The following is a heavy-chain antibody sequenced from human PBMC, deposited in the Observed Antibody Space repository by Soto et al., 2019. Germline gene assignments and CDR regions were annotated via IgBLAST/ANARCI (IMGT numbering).Heavy chain of an antibody. V-gene: IGHV4-31*03. CDR2: IYYSGST. CDR1: GGSFSSGGYY. J-gene: IGHJ4*02. D-gene: IGHD6-13*01. CDR3: AREGIAAADYFDY. Sequence: SETLSLTCTVSGGSFSSGGYYWSWIRQHPGKGLEWIGYIYYSGSTYYNPSLKSRVTISVDTSKNQFSLKLSSVTAADTAVYYCAREGIAAADYFDYWGQGTLVTVSS.